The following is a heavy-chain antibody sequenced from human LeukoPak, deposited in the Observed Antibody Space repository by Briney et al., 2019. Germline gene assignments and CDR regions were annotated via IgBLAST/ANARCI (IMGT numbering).Heavy chain of an antibody. D-gene: IGHD6-13*01. CDR3: ARGRYSSSANFDY. CDR2: INHSGST. Sequence: SETLSLTCAVYGGSFSGYYWSWIRQPPGKGLEWIGEINHSGSTNYNPSLKSRVTISVDTSKNQFSLKLRSVTAADTAVYYCARGRYSSSANFDYWGQGTLVTVSS. V-gene: IGHV4-34*01. CDR1: GGSFSGYY. J-gene: IGHJ4*02.